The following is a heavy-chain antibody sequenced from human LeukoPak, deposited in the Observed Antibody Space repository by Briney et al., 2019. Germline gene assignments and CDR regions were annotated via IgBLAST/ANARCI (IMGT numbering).Heavy chain of an antibody. D-gene: IGHD6-19*01. CDR2: IIPIFGTA. Sequence: ASVKVSCKASGGTFSSYAISWVRQAPGQGLEWMGGIIPIFGTANYAQKFQGRVTITADESTSTAYMELSSLRSEDTAVYYCAREAGYSSGWYPDYWGQGTLVTVPS. V-gene: IGHV1-69*01. CDR3: AREAGYSSGWYPDY. J-gene: IGHJ4*02. CDR1: GGTFSSYA.